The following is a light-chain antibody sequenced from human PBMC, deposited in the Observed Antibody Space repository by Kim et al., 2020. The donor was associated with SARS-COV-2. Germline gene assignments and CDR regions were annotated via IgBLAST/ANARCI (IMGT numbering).Light chain of an antibody. CDR3: AAWDDSLNGVV. CDR2: SNN. V-gene: IGLV1-44*01. J-gene: IGLJ2*01. CDR1: SSNIGSNT. Sequence: QSVLTQPPSASGTPGQRVTISCSGSSSNIGSNTVNWYQQLPGTAPKLLNYSNNQRPSGVPDRFSGSKSGTSASLAISGLQSEDEADYYCAAWDDSLNGVVFGGGTQLTVL.